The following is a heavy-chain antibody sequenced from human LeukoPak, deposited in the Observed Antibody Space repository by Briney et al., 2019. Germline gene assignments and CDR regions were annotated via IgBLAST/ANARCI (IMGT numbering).Heavy chain of an antibody. CDR3: ARVTGYMIEDYFDY. D-gene: IGHD3-22*01. Sequence: PSETLSLTCTVSGGSISSSSYYWGWIRQPPGKGLEWMGYIYYSGSTNYNPSLKSRVTISVDTSKNQFSLKLRSVTAADTAVYYCARVTGYMIEDYFDYWGQGTLVTVSS. CDR1: GGSISSSSYY. CDR2: IYYSGST. V-gene: IGHV4-61*05. J-gene: IGHJ4*02.